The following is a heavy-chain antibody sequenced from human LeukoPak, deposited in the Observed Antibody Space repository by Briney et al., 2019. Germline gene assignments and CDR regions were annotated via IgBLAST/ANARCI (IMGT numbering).Heavy chain of an antibody. Sequence: GGSLRLSCAASGFTVSSNYMSWVRQAPGKGLEWVSVIYSGGSTYYADSVKGRFTISRDNSKNTLYLQMNSLRAEDTAVYYCARGTLGAYCGGDCPDYWGQGTLVTVSS. CDR2: IYSGGST. V-gene: IGHV3-66*01. J-gene: IGHJ4*02. D-gene: IGHD2-21*02. CDR1: GFTVSSNY. CDR3: ARGTLGAYCGGDCPDY.